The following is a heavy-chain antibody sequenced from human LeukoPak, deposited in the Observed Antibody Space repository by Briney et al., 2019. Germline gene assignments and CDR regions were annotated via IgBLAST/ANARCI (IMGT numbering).Heavy chain of an antibody. CDR3: AKAQNLFCSNINCSRGVFDS. V-gene: IGHV3-33*06. J-gene: IGHJ4*02. D-gene: IGHD3-10*01. Sequence: GGSLRLSCAASGFTFSSYGMHWVRQAPGKGLEWVAVIWYDGSNKYYADSVKGRFTISRDNSKNTLYLQMNGLGAEDTAVYYCAKAQNLFCSNINCSRGVFDSWGQGTLVTVSS. CDR1: GFTFSSYG. CDR2: IWYDGSNK.